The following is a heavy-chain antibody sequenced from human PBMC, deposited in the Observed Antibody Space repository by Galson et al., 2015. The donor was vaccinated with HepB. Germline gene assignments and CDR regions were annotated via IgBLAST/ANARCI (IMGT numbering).Heavy chain of an antibody. CDR1: GFTFSSYA. J-gene: IGHJ6*02. CDR3: ARDQPTIAAAGTGAHYYYYGMDV. Sequence: SLRLSCAASGFTFSSYAMHWVRQAPGKGLEWVAVISYDGSNKYYADSVKGRFTISRDNSKNTLYLQMNSLRAEDTAVYYCARDQPTIAAAGTGAHYYYYGMDVWGQGTTVTVSS. V-gene: IGHV3-30*04. D-gene: IGHD6-13*01. CDR2: ISYDGSNK.